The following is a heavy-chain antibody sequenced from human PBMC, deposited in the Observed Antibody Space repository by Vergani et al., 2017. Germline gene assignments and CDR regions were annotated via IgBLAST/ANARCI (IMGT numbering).Heavy chain of an antibody. CDR3: ARHLSSGYYYYYYYMDV. CDR2: INHSGST. V-gene: IGHV4-34*10. Sequence: QVQLQESGPGLVKPSETLSLTCAVYGGSFSGYYWSWIRQPPGKGLEWIGEINHSGSTNYNPSLKSRVTISVDTSKNQFSLKLSSVTAADTAVYYCARHLSSGYYYYYYYMDVWGKGTTVTVSS. D-gene: IGHD3-22*01. J-gene: IGHJ6*03. CDR1: GGSFSGYY.